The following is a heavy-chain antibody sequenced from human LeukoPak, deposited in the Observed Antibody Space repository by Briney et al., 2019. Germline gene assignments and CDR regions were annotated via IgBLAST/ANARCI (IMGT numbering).Heavy chain of an antibody. V-gene: IGHV4-39*07. J-gene: IGHJ4*02. CDR3: ATSPTVTSLDY. CDR1: GGSISSSSYY. CDR2: IYYSGST. Sequence: PSETLSLTCTVSGGSISSSSYYWGWIRQPPGKGLEWIGSIYYSGSTYYNPSLKSRVTISVDTSKNQFSLKLNSLTAADTAVYYCATSPTVTSLDYWGRGTLVTVSS. D-gene: IGHD4-17*01.